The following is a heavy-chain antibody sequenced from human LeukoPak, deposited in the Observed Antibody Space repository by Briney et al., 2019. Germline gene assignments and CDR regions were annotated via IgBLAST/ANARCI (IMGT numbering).Heavy chain of an antibody. CDR3: AKDTGPNIAVADLFDY. CDR1: GFTFDDYA. D-gene: IGHD6-19*01. J-gene: IGHJ4*02. Sequence: PGRSLPLSCAASGFTFDDYAMHWVRQAPGKGLEGVSGISWNSDNIDYADSVKGRLTISRDNAKNSLYLQMNSLRTEDTALYYCAKDTGPNIAVADLFDYWGQGTLVTVSS. V-gene: IGHV3-9*01. CDR2: ISWNSDNI.